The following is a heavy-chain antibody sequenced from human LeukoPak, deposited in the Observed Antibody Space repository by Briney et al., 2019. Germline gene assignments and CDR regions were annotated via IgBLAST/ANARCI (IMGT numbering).Heavy chain of an antibody. Sequence: SETLSLTCTVSGGSISTSSYYWGWIRQPPGKGLEWIGSISNSGSTNYNPSLKSRVTISVDTSKNQFSLKLSSVTAADTAVYYCGQKRCGDCATKHWGQGTLVTVSS. J-gene: IGHJ4*02. V-gene: IGHV4-39*07. CDR1: GGSISTSSYY. CDR3: GQKRCGDCATKH. CDR2: ISNSGST. D-gene: IGHD2-21*02.